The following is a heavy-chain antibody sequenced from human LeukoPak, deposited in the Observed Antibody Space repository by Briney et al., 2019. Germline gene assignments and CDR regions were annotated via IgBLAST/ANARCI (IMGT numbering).Heavy chain of an antibody. J-gene: IGHJ4*02. D-gene: IGHD3-10*01. V-gene: IGHV3-74*01. CDR2: INGDGSST. CDR1: GFTFSNYW. Sequence: GGSLRLSCAASGFTFSNYWMHWVRQAPGKGLVWVSRINGDGSSTTYADSVEGRFTISRDNAKNTLYLQVNSLRAEDTAVYYCARGVSVSGSYYSYWGQGTLVSVSS. CDR3: ARGVSVSGSYYSY.